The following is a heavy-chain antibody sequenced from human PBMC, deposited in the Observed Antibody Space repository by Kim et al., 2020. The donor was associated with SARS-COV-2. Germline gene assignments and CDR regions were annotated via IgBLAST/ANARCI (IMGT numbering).Heavy chain of an antibody. J-gene: IGHJ4*02. CDR2: ISYDGSNK. V-gene: IGHV3-30*18. D-gene: IGHD3-22*01. CDR3: ANYYDSSGALSY. CDR1: GFTFSSYG. Sequence: GGSLRLSCAASGFTFSSYGMHWVRQAPGKGLEWVAVISYDGSNKYYADSVKGRFTISRDNSKNTLYLQMNSLRAEDTAVYYCANYYDSSGALSYWGQGTLVTVSS.